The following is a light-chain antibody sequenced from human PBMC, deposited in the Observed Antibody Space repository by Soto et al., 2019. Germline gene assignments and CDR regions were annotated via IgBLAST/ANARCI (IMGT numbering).Light chain of an antibody. CDR2: DTY. J-gene: IGLJ2*01. Sequence: QAVVTQEPSLTVSPGGTVTRTCGSNTGAVTSGHYPYWFQQKPGQAPRTLIYDTYNKHSWTPARFSGSLLGGKAALTLSGAQPEDEAEYYCLLSYGGAGVFGGGTQLTVL. CDR1: TGAVTSGHY. V-gene: IGLV7-46*01. CDR3: LLSYGGAGV.